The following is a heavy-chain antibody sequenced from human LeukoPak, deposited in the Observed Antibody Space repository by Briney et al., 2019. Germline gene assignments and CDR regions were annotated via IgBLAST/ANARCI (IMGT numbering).Heavy chain of an antibody. Sequence: ASVKVSCKASGYTFTGYYMHWVRQAPGQGLEWMGWINPNSGGTIYAQKFQGRVTMTRDTSISTAYMELSRLRSDDTAVYYCARGAHYHDSSEGFDYWGQGTLATVSS. V-gene: IGHV1-2*02. D-gene: IGHD3-22*01. CDR2: INPNSGGT. CDR1: GYTFTGYY. J-gene: IGHJ4*02. CDR3: ARGAHYHDSSEGFDY.